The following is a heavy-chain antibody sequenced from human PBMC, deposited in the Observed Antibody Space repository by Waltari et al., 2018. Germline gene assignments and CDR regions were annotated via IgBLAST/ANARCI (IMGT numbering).Heavy chain of an antibody. J-gene: IGHJ4*02. CDR3: ATYFPRTVTFDF. D-gene: IGHD4-4*01. Sequence: QVQLQESGPGLVKPSETLSLTCAVSGYSISSGYYWGWIRQPPGKGLEWIGNIFHSGSTYYNPSLKSRVTISVDTSKNQFSLKLSSVTAADTAVYYCATYFPRTVTFDFWGQGTLVTVSS. CDR2: IFHSGST. V-gene: IGHV4-38-2*01. CDR1: GYSISSGYY.